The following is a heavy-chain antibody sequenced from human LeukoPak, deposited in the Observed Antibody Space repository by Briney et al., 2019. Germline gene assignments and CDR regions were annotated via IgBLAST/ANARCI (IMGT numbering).Heavy chain of an antibody. CDR3: AREYRSLLWFGEIDY. Sequence: PSETLSLTCTVSGGSISSSSYYWGWIRQPPGKGLEWIGSIYYSGSTYYNPSLKSRVTISVDTSKNQFSLKLSSVTAADTAVYYCAREYRSLLWFGEIDYWGQGTLVTVSS. D-gene: IGHD3-10*01. CDR2: IYYSGST. CDR1: GGSISSSSYY. V-gene: IGHV4-39*07. J-gene: IGHJ4*02.